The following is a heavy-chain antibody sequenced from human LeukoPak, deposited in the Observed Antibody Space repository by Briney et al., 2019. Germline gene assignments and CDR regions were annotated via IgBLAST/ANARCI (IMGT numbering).Heavy chain of an antibody. CDR3: AADGELPDAFDI. D-gene: IGHD1-26*01. J-gene: IGHJ3*02. V-gene: IGHV1-58*02. CDR2: VVVGGGNT. Sequence: ASVKVSCKASGFTFTSSAMQWVRQARGQRLEWIGWVVVGGGNTNYAQKFQERVTITRDMSTSTAYMELSSLRSEDTAVYYCAADGELPDAFDIWGQGTMVTVSS. CDR1: GFTFTSSA.